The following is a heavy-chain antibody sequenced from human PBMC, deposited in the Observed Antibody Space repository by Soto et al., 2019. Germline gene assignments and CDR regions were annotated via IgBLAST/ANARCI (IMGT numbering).Heavy chain of an antibody. CDR2: ISAYNGNT. J-gene: IGHJ4*02. V-gene: IGHV1-18*01. D-gene: IGHD6-13*01. CDR3: ARDPPTIASAGREDY. CDR1: GYTFTSYG. Sequence: QVQLVQSGAEVKKPGASVKVSCKASGYTFTSYGISWVRQAPGQGLEWMGWISAYNGNTKYAQKLQGRVTLTTDTSTSTAYMELRSLRSDDTAVYYCARDPPTIASAGREDYWGQGTLVTVSS.